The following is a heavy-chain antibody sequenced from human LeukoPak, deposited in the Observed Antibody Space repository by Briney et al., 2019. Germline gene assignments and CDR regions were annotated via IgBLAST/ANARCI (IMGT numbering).Heavy chain of an antibody. CDR2: ISYDGSNK. D-gene: IGHD6-6*01. V-gene: IGHV3-30*04. J-gene: IGHJ5*02. CDR3: ARDASDENGSSSRIHLDL. Sequence: GRSLRLSCAASGFTFSSYAMHWVRQAPGKGLEWVAVISYDGSNKYYADSVKGRFTVSRDNSKNTLYLQMNSLRVEDTAVYYCARDASDENGSSSRIHLDLWGRGRLVTVSS. CDR1: GFTFSSYA.